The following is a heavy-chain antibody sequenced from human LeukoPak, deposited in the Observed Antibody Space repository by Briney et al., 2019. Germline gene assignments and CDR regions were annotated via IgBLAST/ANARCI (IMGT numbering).Heavy chain of an antibody. CDR3: ARRGYSPYDAFDI. J-gene: IGHJ3*02. V-gene: IGHV4-39*01. CDR1: GGSISSSSYY. Sequence: SETLSLTCTVSGGSISSSSYYWGWIRQPPGKGLEWIGSIYYSGSTYYNPSLKSRVTISVDTSKNQFPLKLSSVTAADTAVYYSARRGYSPYDAFDIWGQGTMVTVSS. D-gene: IGHD5-18*01. CDR2: IYYSGST.